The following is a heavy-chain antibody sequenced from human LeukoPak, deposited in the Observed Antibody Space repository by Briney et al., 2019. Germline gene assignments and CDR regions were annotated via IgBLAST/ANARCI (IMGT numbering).Heavy chain of an antibody. CDR3: ANIVVVPAARGAFDI. Sequence: GGSLRLSCAASGFTFSSYSMNWVRQAPGKGLEWVSSISSSSSYIYYADSVKGRFTISRDNAKNSLYLQMNSLRAEDTAVYYCANIVVVPAARGAFDIWGQGTMVTVSS. V-gene: IGHV3-21*01. CDR1: GFTFSSYS. D-gene: IGHD2-2*01. J-gene: IGHJ3*02. CDR2: ISSSSSYI.